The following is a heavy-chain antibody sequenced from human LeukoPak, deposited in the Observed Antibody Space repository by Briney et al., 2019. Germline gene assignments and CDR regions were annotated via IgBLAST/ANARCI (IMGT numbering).Heavy chain of an antibody. Sequence: SETLSLTCAVYGGSFSGYYWSWIRQPPGKGLEWIGEINHSGSTNYNPSLKSRVTMSVDTSKNQFSLKLSSVTAADTAVFYCARHGSWYVHFDYWGQGILVTVSS. CDR3: ARHGSWYVHFDY. CDR1: GGSFSGYY. CDR2: INHSGST. V-gene: IGHV4-34*01. D-gene: IGHD6-13*01. J-gene: IGHJ4*02.